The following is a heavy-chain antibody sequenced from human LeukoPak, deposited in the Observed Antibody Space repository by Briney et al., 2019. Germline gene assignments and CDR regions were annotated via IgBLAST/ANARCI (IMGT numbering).Heavy chain of an antibody. CDR1: GFTFSNYE. Sequence: PGGSLRLSCAASGFTFSNYEMNWVRQAPGKGLEWVSYISSSGTLMFYSDSVKGRFTISRDNASVSLQMNSLRAEDTALYYCARSITDYRDYDSPFFDYWGQGTLVTVSS. J-gene: IGHJ4*02. CDR2: ISSSGTLM. V-gene: IGHV3-48*03. CDR3: ARSITDYRDYDSPFFDY. D-gene: IGHD4-17*01.